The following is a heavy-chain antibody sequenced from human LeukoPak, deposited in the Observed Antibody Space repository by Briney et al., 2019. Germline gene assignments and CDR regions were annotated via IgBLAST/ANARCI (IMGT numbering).Heavy chain of an antibody. CDR2: IYYSGST. Sequence: SETLSLTCTVSDGSISSSSYYWGWIRQPPGKGLEWIGSIYYSGSTYYNPSLKSRVTISVDTSRNQFSLKLSSVTAADTAVYYCARDESGYSSGWYNWFDPWGQGTLVTVSS. V-gene: IGHV4-39*02. D-gene: IGHD6-19*01. J-gene: IGHJ5*02. CDR3: ARDESGYSSGWYNWFDP. CDR1: DGSISSSSYY.